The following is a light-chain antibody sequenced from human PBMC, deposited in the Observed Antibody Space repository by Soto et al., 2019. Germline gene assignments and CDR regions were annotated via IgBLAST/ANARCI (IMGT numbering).Light chain of an antibody. CDR3: QQFYNTLMYT. CDR1: QNIRYY. CDR2: SAS. Sequence: DIQMTQSPSSLSASVGDRVTITCRASQNIRYYLNWYQQKPGRAPKLLIYSASSLQSGVPSGFSGSGSGTDFTLTISGLQPEDFATYYCQQFYNTLMYTFGQGTKVDIK. J-gene: IGKJ2*01. V-gene: IGKV1-39*01.